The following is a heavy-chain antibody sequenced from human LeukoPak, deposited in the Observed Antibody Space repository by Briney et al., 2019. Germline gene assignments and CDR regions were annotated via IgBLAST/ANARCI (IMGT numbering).Heavy chain of an antibody. D-gene: IGHD3-10*01. CDR3: ARRGSGGPFDY. CDR2: VYWDDDK. Sequence: SGPTLVNPTQTLTLTCTFSGFSLSTSGVGVGWVRQPPGKALEWLALVYWDDDKRYSPSLKSRLTITKNTSKNQVVLTMTNMDPVDTATYYCARRGSGGPFDYWGQGTLVTVSS. V-gene: IGHV2-5*02. J-gene: IGHJ4*02. CDR1: GFSLSTSGVG.